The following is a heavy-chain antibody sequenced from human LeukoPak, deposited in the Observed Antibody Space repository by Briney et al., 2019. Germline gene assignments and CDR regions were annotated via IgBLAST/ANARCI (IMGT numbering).Heavy chain of an antibody. V-gene: IGHV3-7*01. D-gene: IGHD2-21*01. Sequence: GGSLRLSCAASGFTFSSNWMSWVRQAPGKGLEWAAAINQDESEKYYVDSVKGRFTISRDNAKNSLYLQMNSLRADDSGVYYCARGRDLLNWGQGTLVTVSS. CDR3: ARGRDLLN. CDR1: GFTFSSNW. J-gene: IGHJ4*02. CDR2: INQDESEK.